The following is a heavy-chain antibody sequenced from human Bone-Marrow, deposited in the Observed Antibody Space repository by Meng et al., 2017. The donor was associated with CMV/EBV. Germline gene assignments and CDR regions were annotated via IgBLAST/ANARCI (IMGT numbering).Heavy chain of an antibody. CDR3: ARLYCSSTSCQDY. V-gene: IGHV3-48*03. J-gene: IGHJ4*02. CDR2: ISSNGSTI. CDR1: GFTFSPYE. Sequence: GESLKISCAASGFTFSPYEMNWVRQAPGKGLEWVSYISSNGSTIYYADSVKGRFTISRDNAKNSLYLQMNSLRADDTAVYYCARLYCSSTSCQDYWGQGTLVTVSS. D-gene: IGHD2-2*01.